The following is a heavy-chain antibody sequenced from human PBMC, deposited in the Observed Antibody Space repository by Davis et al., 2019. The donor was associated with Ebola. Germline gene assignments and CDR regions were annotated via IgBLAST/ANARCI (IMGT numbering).Heavy chain of an antibody. CDR1: GFTSASYS. D-gene: IGHD2/OR15-2a*01. Sequence: GGLLRPSCPPPGFTSASYSMTWVRQLPGKGLEWVSAISGSGATTYYADSVKGRFTISRDNSKNTLYLQMNSLRADDTALYYCAKGGARYFYHYYGMDVWSQGTTVTVSS. J-gene: IGHJ6*02. V-gene: IGHV3-23*01. CDR3: AKGGARYFYHYYGMDV. CDR2: ISGSGATT.